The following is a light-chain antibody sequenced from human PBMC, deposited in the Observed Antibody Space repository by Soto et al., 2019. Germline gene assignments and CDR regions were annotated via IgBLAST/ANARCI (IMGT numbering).Light chain of an antibody. V-gene: IGLV2-23*01. Sequence: QLVRTQPASVSGSPGQSITISCTGTNSDVGSHNFVSWYQQYPGKAPKLLIYEASKRPSGLSNRFSGSKSGNTASLTISGLQAEDEADYYCCSLTNGATWVFGGGTKVTVL. CDR2: EAS. J-gene: IGLJ3*02. CDR3: CSLTNGATWV. CDR1: NSDVGSHNF.